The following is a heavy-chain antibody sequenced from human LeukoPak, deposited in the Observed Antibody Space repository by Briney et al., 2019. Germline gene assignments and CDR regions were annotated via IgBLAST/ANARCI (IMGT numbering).Heavy chain of an antibody. Sequence: SETLSLTCTVSGGSISSYYWSWIRQPAGKGLEWIGRIYTSGSTNYNPSLKSRVTMSVDTSKNQFSPKLSSVTAADTAVYYCARDREYYYDSSGYYNYYYYYMDVWGKGTTVTISS. J-gene: IGHJ6*03. CDR3: ARDREYYYDSSGYYNYYYYYMDV. V-gene: IGHV4-4*07. CDR2: IYTSGST. D-gene: IGHD3-22*01. CDR1: GGSISSYY.